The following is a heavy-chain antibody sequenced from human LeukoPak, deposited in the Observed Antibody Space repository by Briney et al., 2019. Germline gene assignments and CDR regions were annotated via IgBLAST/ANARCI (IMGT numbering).Heavy chain of an antibody. J-gene: IGHJ4*02. CDR3: AKGERSIAVAGYFDY. Sequence: PGGSLRLSCAASGFTFSSYAMHWVRQAPGKGLEWVAVISYDGSNKYYADSVKGRFTISRDNSKNTLYLQMNSLRAEDTAIYYCAKGERSIAVAGYFDYWGQGTLVTVSS. D-gene: IGHD6-19*01. CDR1: GFTFSSYA. V-gene: IGHV3-30*04. CDR2: ISYDGSNK.